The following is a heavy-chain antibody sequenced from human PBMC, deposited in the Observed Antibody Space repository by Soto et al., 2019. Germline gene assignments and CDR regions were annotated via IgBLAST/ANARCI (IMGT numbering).Heavy chain of an antibody. Sequence: QVQLAQSGAEVTKPGSSVKVSCKASGGTLNSYTISWLRQAPGQGLEWMGKIIPMLGTADYAQTFQGRITITADTSTGTAYMELSSLTSEDTAVYFCARANDYTNYVWFDPWGQGTLVTVSS. CDR1: GGTLNSYT. V-gene: IGHV1-69*08. CDR3: ARANDYTNYVWFDP. D-gene: IGHD4-4*01. J-gene: IGHJ5*02. CDR2: IIPMLGTA.